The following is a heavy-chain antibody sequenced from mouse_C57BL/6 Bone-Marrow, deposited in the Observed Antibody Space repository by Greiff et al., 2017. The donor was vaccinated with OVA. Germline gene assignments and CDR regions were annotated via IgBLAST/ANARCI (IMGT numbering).Heavy chain of an antibody. Sequence: EVKVVESGEGLVKPGGSLKLSCAASGFTFSSYAMSWVRQTPEKRLEWVAYISSGGDYIYYADTVKGRFTISRDNARNTLYLQMSSLKSEDTAMYYCTREWGLRPFDYWGQGTTLTVSS. V-gene: IGHV5-9-1*02. D-gene: IGHD2-4*01. CDR1: GFTFSSYA. CDR3: TREWGLRPFDY. J-gene: IGHJ2*01. CDR2: ISSGGDYI.